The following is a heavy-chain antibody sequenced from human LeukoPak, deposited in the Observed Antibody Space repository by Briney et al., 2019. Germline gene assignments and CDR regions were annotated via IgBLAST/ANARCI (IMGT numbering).Heavy chain of an antibody. CDR2: IIPILGIA. CDR1: GGTFSSYA. V-gene: IGHV1-69*04. D-gene: IGHD3-16*01. J-gene: IGHJ4*02. CDR3: ATQNIRAGITGDFDY. Sequence: EASVKVSCKASGGTFSSYAISWVRQAPGQGLEWMGRIIPILGIANYAQKFQGRVTITADKSTSTAYMELSSLRSEDTAVYYCATQNIRAGITGDFDYWGQGTLVTVSS.